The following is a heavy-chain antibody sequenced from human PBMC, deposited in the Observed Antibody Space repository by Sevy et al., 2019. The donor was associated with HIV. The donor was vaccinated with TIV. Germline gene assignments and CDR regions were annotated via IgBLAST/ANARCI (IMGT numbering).Heavy chain of an antibody. CDR1: GGSINSDH. Sequence: SETLSLTCTVSGGSINSDHWNWIRQPPGKGLEWIGYVYYTGGTNYKPSLNNRVTISVDRTKNQFSLKLTSVTAADTAVYYCARRNDFDIWGQGTMVTVSS. J-gene: IGHJ3*02. CDR2: VYYTGGT. CDR3: ARRNDFDI. V-gene: IGHV4-59*08.